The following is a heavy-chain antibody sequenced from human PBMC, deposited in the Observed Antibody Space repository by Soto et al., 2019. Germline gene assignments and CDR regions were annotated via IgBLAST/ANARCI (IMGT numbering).Heavy chain of an antibody. CDR3: ARDPVVPLGELSLCRKIDY. Sequence: QVQLVESGGGVVQPGRSLRLSCAASGFTFSSYAMHWVRQAPGKGLEWVAVISYDGSNKYYADSVKGRFTISRDNSKNTLYLQRNSLRAEDTAVYYCARDPVVPLGELSLCRKIDYWGQGTLVTVSS. V-gene: IGHV3-30-3*01. CDR2: ISYDGSNK. D-gene: IGHD3-16*02. J-gene: IGHJ4*02. CDR1: GFTFSSYA.